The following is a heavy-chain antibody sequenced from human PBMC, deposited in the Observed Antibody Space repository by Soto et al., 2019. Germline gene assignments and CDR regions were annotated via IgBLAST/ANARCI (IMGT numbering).Heavy chain of an antibody. CDR3: AKDLKVPTWGYFDS. J-gene: IGHJ4*02. D-gene: IGHD5-12*01. V-gene: IGHV3-23*01. CDR2: INAGGSI. Sequence: EVQLLESGGGLVQPGGSLRLSCAASGFSFSSYAMSWFRQAPGKGLEWVSAINAGGSIYYANSVKGRFTISRDIPENTLYLQMNNLRAEDTAIYYCAKDLKVPTWGYFDSWGKGTLVTVSS. CDR1: GFSFSSYA.